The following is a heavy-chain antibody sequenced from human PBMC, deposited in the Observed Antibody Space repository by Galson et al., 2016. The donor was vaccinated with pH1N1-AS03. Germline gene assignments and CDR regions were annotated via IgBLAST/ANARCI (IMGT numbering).Heavy chain of an antibody. CDR2: ISGYDGHT. Sequence: SVKVSCKASGYTFVNYGISWVRRAPGQGLEWMGWISGYDGHTGYAQKFQGRVTMTTEPSTNTAYMELRSLTSDDTAVYYCARDESGYMYWGQGTLVTVSS. V-gene: IGHV1-18*01. CDR3: ARDESGYMY. J-gene: IGHJ4*02. CDR1: GYTFVNYG. D-gene: IGHD3-3*01.